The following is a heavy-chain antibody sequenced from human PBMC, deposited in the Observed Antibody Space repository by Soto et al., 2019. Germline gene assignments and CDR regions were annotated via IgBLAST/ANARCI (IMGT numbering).Heavy chain of an antibody. Sequence: GGSLRLSCAASGFTFSSYWMHWVRQAPGKGLVWVSRINSDGSSTSYADSVKGRFTISRDSAKNTLYLQMNSLRAEDTAVYYCARDFVDGYNIFDYWGQGTLVTVSS. J-gene: IGHJ4*02. D-gene: IGHD5-12*01. V-gene: IGHV3-74*01. CDR1: GFTFSSYW. CDR2: INSDGSST. CDR3: ARDFVDGYNIFDY.